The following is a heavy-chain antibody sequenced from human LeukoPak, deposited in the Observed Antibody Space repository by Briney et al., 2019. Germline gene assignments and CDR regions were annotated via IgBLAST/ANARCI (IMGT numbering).Heavy chain of an antibody. J-gene: IGHJ4*02. Sequence: GGSLRLSCAASGFTFSSYAMHWVRQAPGKGLEYVSAISSNGGSTYYANSVKGRFTISRDNSKNTLYLQMNSLTAEDTAVYYCVKSSGSRPRYFDYWGQGTLVTVSS. D-gene: IGHD3-10*01. CDR1: GFTFSSYA. CDR3: VKSSGSRPRYFDY. CDR2: ISSNGGST. V-gene: IGHV3-64*01.